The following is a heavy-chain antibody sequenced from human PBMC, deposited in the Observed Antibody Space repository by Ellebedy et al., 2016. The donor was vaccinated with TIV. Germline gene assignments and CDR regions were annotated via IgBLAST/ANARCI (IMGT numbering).Heavy chain of an antibody. CDR1: GFTFSSYA. J-gene: IGHJ4*02. CDR3: ARVGYIAAAEFRYFDY. CDR2: ISYDGTNK. Sequence: GESLKISXAASGFTFSSYAMHWVRQAPGKGLEWVAVISYDGTNKYNADSVKGRLTISRDNSKNTLYLQMNSLRAEDTAVYYCARVGYIAAAEFRYFDYWGQGTLVTVSS. D-gene: IGHD6-13*01. V-gene: IGHV3-30-3*01.